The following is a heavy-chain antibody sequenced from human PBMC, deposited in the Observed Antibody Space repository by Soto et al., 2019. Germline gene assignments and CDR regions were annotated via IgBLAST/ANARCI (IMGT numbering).Heavy chain of an antibody. CDR3: AKDGSYSGSYQGAFDI. CDR2: ISYDGSNK. V-gene: IGHV3-30*18. D-gene: IGHD1-26*01. J-gene: IGHJ3*02. CDR1: GFTFSSYA. Sequence: VQLLESGGGLVQPGGSLRLSCAASGFTFSSYAMSWVRQAPGKGLEWVAVISYDGSNKYYADSVKGRFTISRDNSKNTLYLQMNSLRAEDTAVYYCAKDGSYSGSYQGAFDIWGQGTMVTVSS.